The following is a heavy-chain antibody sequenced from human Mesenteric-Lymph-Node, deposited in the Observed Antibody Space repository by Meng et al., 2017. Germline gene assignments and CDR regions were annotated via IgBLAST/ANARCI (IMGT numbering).Heavy chain of an antibody. CDR3: VRGDWFDP. J-gene: IGHJ5*02. V-gene: IGHV7-4-1*04. CDR1: GYTLTTYA. Sequence: QVQLVQSESELKKPGASVKVSCKASGYTLTTYAMNWVRQAPGQGLEWMGWINTNTGNPTYAQGFTGRFVFSSDTSVNMAYLQITSLKAEDTAVYYCVRGDWFDPWGQGTLVTVSS. CDR2: INTNTGNP.